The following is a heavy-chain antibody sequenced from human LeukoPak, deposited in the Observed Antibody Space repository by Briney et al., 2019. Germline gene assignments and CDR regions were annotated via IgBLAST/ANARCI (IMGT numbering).Heavy chain of an antibody. V-gene: IGHV4-34*01. CDR3: ARDSRGPRRYGSGWYGMDY. Sequence: SETLSLTCAVYGGSFSGYYWSWIRQPPGKGLEWIGEINHSGSTNYNPSLKSRVTISVDTSKNQFSLKLSSVTAADTAVYYCARDSRGPRRYGSGWYGMDYWGQGTLVTVSS. CDR2: INHSGST. J-gene: IGHJ4*02. D-gene: IGHD6-19*01. CDR1: GGSFSGYY.